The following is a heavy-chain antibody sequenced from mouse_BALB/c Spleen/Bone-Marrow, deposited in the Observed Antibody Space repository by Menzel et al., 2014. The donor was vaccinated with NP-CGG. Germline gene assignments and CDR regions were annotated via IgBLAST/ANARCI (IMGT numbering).Heavy chain of an antibody. J-gene: IGHJ4*01. CDR3: ARGNYEGAMDY. V-gene: IGHV1-87*01. CDR2: IYPGDGDT. D-gene: IGHD2-4*01. CDR1: GYTFTGYW. Sequence: QVQLQQSGAELARPGASVKLSCKASGYTFTGYWVQWVKQRPGQGLEWIGAIYPGDGDTRYTQKFKGKATLTAEKSSSTAYMQLSSLASEDSAVYYCARGNYEGAMDYWGQGTAVTVSS.